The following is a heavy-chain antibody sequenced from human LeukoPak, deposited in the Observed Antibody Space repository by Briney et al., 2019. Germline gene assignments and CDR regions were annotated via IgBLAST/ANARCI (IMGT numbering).Heavy chain of an antibody. CDR3: ARQDYGGNSGYDY. J-gene: IGHJ4*02. CDR1: GGSISSSC. Sequence: PSETLSLTCTVSGGSISSSCWSWIRQPPGKGLEWIGYIYYSGSTNYNPSLKSRVTISVDTSKNQLSLKLSSVTVADTAVYYCARQDYGGNSGYDYWGQGTLVTVSS. CDR2: IYYSGST. V-gene: IGHV4-59*08. D-gene: IGHD4-23*01.